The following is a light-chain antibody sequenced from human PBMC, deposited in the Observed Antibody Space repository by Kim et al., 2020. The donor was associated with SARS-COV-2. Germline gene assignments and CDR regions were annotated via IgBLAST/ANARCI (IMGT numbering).Light chain of an antibody. CDR2: SAS. J-gene: IGKJ1*01. V-gene: IGKV1-17*01. Sequence: ASIGETVTIACRESQGIKYDLGWYQQKPGKVPTRLIFSASYLESGVPSRFSGRGSATKFTLTIRSLQPEDFATYFCLQHNSYPWTFGQGTKVDI. CDR3: LQHNSYPWT. CDR1: QGIKYD.